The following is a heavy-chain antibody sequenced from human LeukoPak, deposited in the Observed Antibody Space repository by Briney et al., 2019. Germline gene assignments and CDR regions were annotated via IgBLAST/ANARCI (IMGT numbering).Heavy chain of an antibody. V-gene: IGHV4-34*01. Sequence: SETLSPTCAVYGGSFSGYYWSWIRQPPGKGLEWIGEINHSGSTNYNPSLKSRVTISVDTSKNQFSLKLSSVTAADTAVYYCARGRDLYSSSWYINYFDYWGQGTLVTVSS. CDR1: GGSFSGYY. J-gene: IGHJ4*02. CDR2: INHSGST. D-gene: IGHD6-13*01. CDR3: ARGRDLYSSSWYINYFDY.